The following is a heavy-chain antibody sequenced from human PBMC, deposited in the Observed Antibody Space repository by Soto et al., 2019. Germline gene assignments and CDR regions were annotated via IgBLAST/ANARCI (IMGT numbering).Heavy chain of an antibody. CDR1: GFTFTTNA. Sequence: PGGSLRLSCAASGFTFTTNAMSWVRQAPGKGLEWVSAISGSGGTTYYADSVKGRFTFSRDNPKNTLYLQMNSLRAEDTAVYYCAKTANGWFSAFDIWGQGTMVTVSS. CDR2: ISGSGGTT. J-gene: IGHJ3*02. D-gene: IGHD6-19*01. CDR3: AKTANGWFSAFDI. V-gene: IGHV3-23*01.